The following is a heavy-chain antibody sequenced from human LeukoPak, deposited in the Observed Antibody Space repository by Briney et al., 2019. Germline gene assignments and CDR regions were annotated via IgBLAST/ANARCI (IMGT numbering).Heavy chain of an antibody. D-gene: IGHD6-13*01. Sequence: PGGSLRLSCAASGFIFSNYAMSWVRQAPGKGLEWVAFIRYDGSNKYYADSVKGRFTISRDNSKNTLYLQMNSLRAEDTAVYYCAKRDRPPEQQLDDWGQGTLVTVSS. CDR1: GFIFSNYA. J-gene: IGHJ4*02. CDR2: IRYDGSNK. CDR3: AKRDRPPEQQLDD. V-gene: IGHV3-30*02.